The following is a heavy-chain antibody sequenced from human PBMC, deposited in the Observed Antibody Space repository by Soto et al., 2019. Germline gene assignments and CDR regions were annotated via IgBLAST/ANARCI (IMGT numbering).Heavy chain of an antibody. CDR1: GGSISSGGYY. CDR3: ARVGLIAARRYFDY. CDR2: IYYSGST. V-gene: IGHV4-31*03. Sequence: SETLSLTCTVSGGSISSGGYYWSWIRQHPGKGLEWIGYIYYSGSTYYNPSLKSRVTISVDTSKNQFSLKLSSVTAADTAVYYCARVGLIAARRYFDYCGQGTLVTVSS. D-gene: IGHD6-6*01. J-gene: IGHJ4*02.